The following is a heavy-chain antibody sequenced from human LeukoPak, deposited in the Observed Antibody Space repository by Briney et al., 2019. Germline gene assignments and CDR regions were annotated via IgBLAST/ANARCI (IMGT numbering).Heavy chain of an antibody. Sequence: PGGSLRLSCAASGFTFSSYAMNWVRQAPGKGLEWVSAISIGGGATYYADSVKGRFTISRDNSKNTLYLEMNSLRAGDTAIYYCAKRRYCDDVRCRDFDYWGQGTLVTVSS. CDR2: ISIGGGAT. CDR3: AKRRYCDDVRCRDFDY. V-gene: IGHV3-23*01. J-gene: IGHJ4*02. D-gene: IGHD2-15*01. CDR1: GFTFSSYA.